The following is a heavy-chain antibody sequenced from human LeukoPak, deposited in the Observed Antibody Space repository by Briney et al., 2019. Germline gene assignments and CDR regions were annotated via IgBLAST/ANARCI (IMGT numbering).Heavy chain of an antibody. J-gene: IGHJ6*02. D-gene: IGHD3-10*01. CDR1: GFTVSSNY. Sequence: GGSLRLSCAASGFTVSSNYMSWVRQAPGKGLEWVSVIYSGGSTYYADSVKGRFTISRDNSKNTLYLQMNSLRAEDTAVYYCAREEAYYYGSASYSLYYYYYGMDVWGQGTTVTVSS. CDR3: AREEAYYYGSASYSLYYYYYGMDV. CDR2: IYSGGST. V-gene: IGHV3-66*01.